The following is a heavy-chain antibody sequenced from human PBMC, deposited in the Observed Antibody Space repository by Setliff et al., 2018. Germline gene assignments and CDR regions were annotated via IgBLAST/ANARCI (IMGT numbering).Heavy chain of an antibody. Sequence: SETLSLTCAAYGGTFSDYHWTWIRQSPEKGLEWIGEINHSGSSNYNPSLKSRVTISIDTSNNQFSLKVTSVTAADTGIYYCARGWNVAARLLDSWGQGARVTVSS. V-gene: IGHV4-34*08. J-gene: IGHJ4*02. CDR1: GGTFSDYH. CDR3: ARGWNVAARLLDS. CDR2: INHSGSS. D-gene: IGHD6-6*01.